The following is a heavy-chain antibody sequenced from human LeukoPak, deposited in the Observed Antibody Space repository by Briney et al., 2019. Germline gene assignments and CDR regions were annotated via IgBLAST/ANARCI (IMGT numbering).Heavy chain of an antibody. V-gene: IGHV4-39*01. J-gene: IGHJ4*02. D-gene: IGHD6-19*01. Sequence: SETLSLTCTVSGGSISSSSYYWGWIRQPLGKGLEWIGSIYYSGSTYYNPSLKSRVTISVDSSESQFSLKLNSVTAADTAVYYCARRGSGWSREFDYWGQGTLVTVSS. CDR3: ARRGSGWSREFDY. CDR2: IYYSGST. CDR1: GGSISSSSYY.